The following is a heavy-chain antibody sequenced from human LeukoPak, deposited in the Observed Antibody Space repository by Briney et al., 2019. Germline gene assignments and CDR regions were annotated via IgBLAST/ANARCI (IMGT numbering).Heavy chain of an antibody. CDR3: AIASGGTGGLDS. J-gene: IGHJ4*02. Sequence: GGSLRLSCVASGFTFSNHWMSWVRQAPGKGLEWVANINQAGSEEYYVDSVEGRFTISRDNAKNSLYLQLNSLRAEDTAVYYCAIASGGTGGLDSWGQGTLVTVSS. D-gene: IGHD2-21*01. CDR1: GFTFSNHW. V-gene: IGHV3-7*03. CDR2: INQAGSEE.